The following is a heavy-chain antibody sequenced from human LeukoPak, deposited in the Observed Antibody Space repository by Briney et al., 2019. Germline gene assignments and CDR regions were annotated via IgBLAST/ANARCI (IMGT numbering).Heavy chain of an antibody. J-gene: IGHJ5*02. CDR1: GGSISSGSYY. CDR3: ARDSCSGGSCYSSWFDP. D-gene: IGHD2-15*01. Sequence: SETLSLTCPVSGGSISSGSYYWSWIRQPAGKGLEWIGRIYTSGSTNYNPSLKSRVTISVDTSKNQFSLKLGSVTAADTAVYYCARDSCSGGSCYSSWFDPWGQGTLVTVSS. CDR2: IYTSGST. V-gene: IGHV4-61*02.